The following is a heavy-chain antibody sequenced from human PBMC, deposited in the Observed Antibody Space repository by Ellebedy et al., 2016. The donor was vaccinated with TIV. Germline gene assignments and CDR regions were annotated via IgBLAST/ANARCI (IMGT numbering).Heavy chain of an antibody. J-gene: IGHJ3*02. Sequence: GESLKISXEASGFTFSSYAMSWLRQAPGKGLEWVSVFGGRSTTTYYADSVKGRFTISRDNSKNTLFLQMNSLRGDDTARYYCAKISPTHRGAFDIWGLGTMVTVSS. V-gene: IGHV3-23*01. CDR2: FGGRSTTT. CDR3: AKISPTHRGAFDI. D-gene: IGHD3-3*02. CDR1: GFTFSSYA.